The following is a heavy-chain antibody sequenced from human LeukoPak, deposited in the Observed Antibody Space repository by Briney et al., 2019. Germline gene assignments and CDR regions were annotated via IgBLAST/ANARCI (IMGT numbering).Heavy chain of an antibody. CDR2: IRYDGSNK. CDR1: GFTFSSYG. V-gene: IGHV3-30*02. CDR3: AKALTYYDFWSGHEIDY. D-gene: IGHD3-3*01. J-gene: IGHJ4*02. Sequence: GGSLRLSCAASGFTFSSYGMHWVRQAPGKGLEWVAFIRYDGSNKYYADSVKGRFTISRDNSKNTLYLQMNSLRAEDTAVYYCAKALTYYDFWSGHEIDYWGQGTLVTVSS.